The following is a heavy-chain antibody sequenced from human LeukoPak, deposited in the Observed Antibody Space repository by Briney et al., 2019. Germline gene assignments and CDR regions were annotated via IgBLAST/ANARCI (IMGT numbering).Heavy chain of an antibody. Sequence: GGSLRLSCVVSTFTKAWMNWVRQAPGKGLEWVGRVKNRGDGRTTDYAAPVKGRFTISRDDSKRTVYIQMNSLETEDTAVYFCTTEYYGGFDYWGQGTLVTVSS. J-gene: IGHJ4*02. V-gene: IGHV3-15*07. D-gene: IGHD3-16*01. CDR1: TFTKAW. CDR2: VKNRGDGRTT. CDR3: TTEYYGGFDY.